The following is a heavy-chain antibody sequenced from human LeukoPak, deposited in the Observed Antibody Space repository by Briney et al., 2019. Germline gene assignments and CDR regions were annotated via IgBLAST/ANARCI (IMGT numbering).Heavy chain of an antibody. CDR3: ARGGYSSGWWDY. CDR1: GGSISSYY. V-gene: IGHV4-4*07. J-gene: IGHJ4*02. CDR2: IYTSGST. D-gene: IGHD6-19*01. Sequence: SETLSLTCTVSGGSISSYYWSWIRRPAGKGLERIGRIYTSGSTNYNPSLKSRVTMSVDTSKNQFSLKLSSVTAADTAVYYCARGGYSSGWWDYWGQGTLVTVSS.